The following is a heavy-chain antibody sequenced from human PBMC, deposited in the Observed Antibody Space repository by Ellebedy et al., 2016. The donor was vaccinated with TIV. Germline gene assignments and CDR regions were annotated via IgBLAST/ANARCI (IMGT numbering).Heavy chain of an antibody. CDR1: GYTFTSYV. D-gene: IGHD3-22*01. J-gene: IGHJ4*02. Sequence: ASVKVSCKASGYTFTSYVIHWVRQAPGQRLEWMGRINPAKGNTKYSQKFQDRVTITMDTSATTAYMELSSLRSEDTAVYYCATDVSSYDYFDYWGQGTLVTVSS. V-gene: IGHV1-3*01. CDR2: INPAKGNT. CDR3: ATDVSSYDYFDY.